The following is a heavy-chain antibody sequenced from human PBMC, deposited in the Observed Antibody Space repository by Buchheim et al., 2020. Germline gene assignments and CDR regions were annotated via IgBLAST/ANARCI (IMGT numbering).Heavy chain of an antibody. CDR1: GFTFSSYA. V-gene: IGHV3-23*01. CDR3: AKDRPVTRPSLFDY. CDR2: ISGCGCCT. Sequence: EVQLLESGGGLVQPGGSLRLSCAAFGFTFSSYAMSWVRQAPGKGLEWVSAISGCGCCTYYGDSVKGRFHLSRDNSKNTLYLQMNSLRAEDTAVYYCAKDRPVTRPSLFDYWGQGTL. J-gene: IGHJ4*02. D-gene: IGHD4-11*01.